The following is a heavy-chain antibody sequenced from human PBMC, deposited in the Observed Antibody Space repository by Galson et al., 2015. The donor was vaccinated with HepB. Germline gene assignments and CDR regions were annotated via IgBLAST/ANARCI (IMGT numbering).Heavy chain of an antibody. V-gene: IGHV3-30*02. CDR2: IRYDGSNK. CDR1: GFTFSSYG. D-gene: IGHD3-22*01. J-gene: IGHJ4*02. CDR3: AKETYYYDSSGYYDY. Sequence: SLRLSCAASGFTFSSYGMHWVRQAPGKGLEWVAFIRYDGSNKYYADSVKGRFTISRDNSKNTLYLQMNSLRAEDTAVYYCAKETYYYDSSGYYDYWGQGTLVTVSS.